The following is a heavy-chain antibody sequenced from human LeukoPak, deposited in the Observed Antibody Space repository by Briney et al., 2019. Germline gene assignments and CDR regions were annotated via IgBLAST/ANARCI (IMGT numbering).Heavy chain of an antibody. CDR2: MNPNSGNT. D-gene: IGHD3-22*01. J-gene: IGHJ4*02. V-gene: IGHV1-8*03. Sequence: GASVKVSCKASGYTFTSYDINWVRQATGQGLEWMGWMNPNSGNTGYAQKFQGRVTITRNTSISTAYMELSSLRSEDTAVYYCARGQRRASSGHLGPQGYWGQGTLATVSS. CDR1: GYTFTSYD. CDR3: ARGQRRASSGHLGPQGY.